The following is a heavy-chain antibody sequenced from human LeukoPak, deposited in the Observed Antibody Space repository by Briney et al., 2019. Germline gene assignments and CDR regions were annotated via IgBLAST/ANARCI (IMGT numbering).Heavy chain of an antibody. Sequence: ASVKVSCKASGYTFTSYYMHWVRQAPGQGLEWMGIINPSGGSTSYAQKFQGRVTMTRDTPTSTVYMELSSLRSEDTAVYYCTSNGGPYSYGTSSFDYWGQGTLVTVSS. V-gene: IGHV1-46*01. CDR3: TSNGGPYSYGTSSFDY. CDR1: GYTFTSYY. J-gene: IGHJ4*02. CDR2: INPSGGST. D-gene: IGHD5-18*01.